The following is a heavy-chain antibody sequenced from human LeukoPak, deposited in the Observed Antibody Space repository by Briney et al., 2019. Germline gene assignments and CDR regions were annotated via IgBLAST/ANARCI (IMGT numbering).Heavy chain of an antibody. Sequence: SETLSLTCTVSGGSISSYYWSWIRQPPGKGLEWIGYIYYSGSTNYNPSLKGRVTISVDTSKNQFSLKLSSVTAADTAVYYCAREVQLDRPYAFDIWGQGTMVTVSS. CDR1: GGSISSYY. CDR2: IYYSGST. CDR3: AREVQLDRPYAFDI. J-gene: IGHJ3*02. D-gene: IGHD1-1*01. V-gene: IGHV4-59*12.